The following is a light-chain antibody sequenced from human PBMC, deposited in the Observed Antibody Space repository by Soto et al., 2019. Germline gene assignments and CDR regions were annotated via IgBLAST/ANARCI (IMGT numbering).Light chain of an antibody. CDR1: QSVLYSSNNKNY. CDR2: WAS. CDR3: QQYYSTPLT. Sequence: DIVMTSSPDSLAVSMGARATINCKSSQSVLYSSNNKNYLAWYQQKPGQPPKLLIYWASTRESGVPDRFSGSGSGTDFTLTISSLQAEDVAVYYCQQYYSTPLTFGGGTKVDNK. V-gene: IGKV4-1*01. J-gene: IGKJ4*01.